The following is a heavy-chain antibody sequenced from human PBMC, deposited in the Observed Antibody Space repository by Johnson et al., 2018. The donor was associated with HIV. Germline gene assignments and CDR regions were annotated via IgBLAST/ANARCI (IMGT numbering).Heavy chain of an antibody. CDR2: ISWNSGSI. CDR1: GFTFSNYA. D-gene: IGHD6-19*01. Sequence: VQLVESGGGVVQPGGSLRLSCAASGFTFSNYAMHWVRQAPGKGLEWVSGISWNSGSIGYVDSVKGRFTISRDNAKNSLYLQMNSLKTEDTAVYYCTREGRTVAAFTVGAFDIWGQGTMVTVSS. J-gene: IGHJ3*02. CDR3: TREGRTVAAFTVGAFDI. V-gene: IGHV3-9*01.